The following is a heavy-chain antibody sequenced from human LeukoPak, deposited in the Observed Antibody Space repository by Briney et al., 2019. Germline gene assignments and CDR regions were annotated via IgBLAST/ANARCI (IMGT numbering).Heavy chain of an antibody. Sequence: GRSLRLSCAASGFTFSDYYMTWIRQSPGRGLEWLSYISPRDTYINYADSVKGRFTISRDDATNSLYLQLNSLRDEDTAVYFCTRDPRVVDVWGQGRRVTVSS. J-gene: IGHJ3*01. CDR3: TRDPRVVDV. CDR2: ISPRDTYI. V-gene: IGHV3-11*01. CDR1: GFTFSDYY.